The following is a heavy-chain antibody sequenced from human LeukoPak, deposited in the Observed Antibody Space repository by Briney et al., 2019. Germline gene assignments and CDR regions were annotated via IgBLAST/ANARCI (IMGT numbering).Heavy chain of an antibody. D-gene: IGHD5-18*01. CDR2: THHSGAT. CDR3: ARSSGHSYGDFDY. CDR1: GVSITSNY. Sequence: SETLSLTCSVSGVSITSNYWSWIRQPPGKGLEWLGYTHHSGATSYNPSLKSRSTMSLDTSNNQFSLKLSSVTAANTAVYYCARSSGHSYGDFDYWGQGNLVTVSS. V-gene: IGHV4-59*01. J-gene: IGHJ4*02.